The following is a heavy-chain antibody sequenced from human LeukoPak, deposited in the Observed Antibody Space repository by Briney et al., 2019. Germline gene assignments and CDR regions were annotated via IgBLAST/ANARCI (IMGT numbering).Heavy chain of an antibody. CDR3: ARDLGGRGIPVYYFDY. J-gene: IGHJ4*02. D-gene: IGHD4-23*01. Sequence: GGSLRLSCVASGFKFTDYAIHWVRQVPGRGLEWVAVVLVDGSYELYADSVKGRFTISRDDSRSTVNLQMESLRAEDTALYYCARDLGGRGIPVYYFDYWGQGTQVTVSS. CDR1: GFKFTDYA. CDR2: VLVDGSYE. V-gene: IGHV3-33*08.